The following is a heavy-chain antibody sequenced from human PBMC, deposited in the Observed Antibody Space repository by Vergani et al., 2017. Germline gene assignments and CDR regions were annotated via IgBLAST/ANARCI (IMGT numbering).Heavy chain of an antibody. CDR3: ARTYGRYGCFDY. J-gene: IGHJ4*01. Sequence: EVQLLESGGDLVQPGGSLRLLCAASGFIFSSYDMSWARLARGKGRVWVARISGSARSTYYADPVKGRFTIPRDNSKNTLYLEMNSLRAEDTAVYYCARTYGRYGCFDYWGQGTLVTVSS. D-gene: IGHD3-16*01. CDR2: ISGSARST. V-gene: IGHV3-23*01. CDR1: GFIFSSYD.